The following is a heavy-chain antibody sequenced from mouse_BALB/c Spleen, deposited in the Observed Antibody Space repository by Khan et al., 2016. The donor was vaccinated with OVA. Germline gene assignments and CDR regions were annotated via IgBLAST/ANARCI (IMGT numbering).Heavy chain of an antibody. J-gene: IGHJ4*01. V-gene: IGHV2-6-1*01. CDR1: GFTLTSYG. D-gene: IGHD1-1*01. CDR2: IWRDGST. Sequence: VQPQVSEPGLVAPSPSLSITCTISGFTLTSYGIHWASQPPGKGLERLVVIWRDGSTTYNSTLKSRLSISKDNSKSEVFLKMNSLQTNDTTMYYCARQPYDQNAALDYWGQGTTLTVSS. CDR3: ARQPYDQNAALDY.